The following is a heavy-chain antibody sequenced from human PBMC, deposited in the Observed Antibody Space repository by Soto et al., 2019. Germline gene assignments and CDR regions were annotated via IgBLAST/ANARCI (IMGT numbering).Heavy chain of an antibody. CDR3: AKVMVKNWFDP. J-gene: IGHJ5*02. CDR2: ISGSGGST. V-gene: IGHV3-23*01. D-gene: IGHD5-18*01. CDR1: GFTFSSYA. Sequence: GGSLRLSCAASGFTFSSYAMSWVRQAPGKGLEWVSAISGSGGSTYYADSVKGRFTISRDNSKNTLYLQMNSRRADDTAVYYCAKVMVKNWFDPWGQGTLVTVSS.